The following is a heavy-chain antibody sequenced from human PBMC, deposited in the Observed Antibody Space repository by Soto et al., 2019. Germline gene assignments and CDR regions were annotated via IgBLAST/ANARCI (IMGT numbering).Heavy chain of an antibody. V-gene: IGHV1-69*13. Sequence: GASVKVSCKASGGTFSSYAISWVRQAPGQGLEWMGGIIPIFGTANYAQKFQGRVTITADESTSTAYMELSSLRSEDTAVYYCATIFGVVIKGRSYYYGMDVWGQGTTVTVSS. CDR2: IIPIFGTA. D-gene: IGHD3-3*01. J-gene: IGHJ6*02. CDR3: ATIFGVVIKGRSYYYGMDV. CDR1: GGTFSSYA.